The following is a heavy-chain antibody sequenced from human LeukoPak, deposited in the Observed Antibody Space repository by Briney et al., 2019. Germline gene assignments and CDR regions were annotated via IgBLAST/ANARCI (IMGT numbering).Heavy chain of an antibody. Sequence: PSETLSLTCTVSGGSISSYYWSWIRQPPGKGLEWIGYIYYSGSTNYNPSLKSRVTISVDTSKNQFSLKLSSVTAADTAVYYCARHEAPDFGVVTPFDYWGQGTLVTVSS. J-gene: IGHJ4*02. V-gene: IGHV4-59*08. CDR3: ARHEAPDFGVVTPFDY. CDR2: IYYSGST. CDR1: GGSISSYY. D-gene: IGHD3-3*01.